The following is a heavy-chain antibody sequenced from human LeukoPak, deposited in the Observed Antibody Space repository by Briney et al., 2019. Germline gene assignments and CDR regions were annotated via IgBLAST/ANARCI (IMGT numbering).Heavy chain of an antibody. Sequence: GGSLRLSCAASGFTFSSYAMHWVRLAPGKGLERVAVISYDGSNKYYADPVKGRFTISRDNSKNTLYLQMNSLRAEDTAVYYCARGMDITMVRAPDYWGQGTLVTVSS. V-gene: IGHV3-30*04. J-gene: IGHJ4*02. CDR1: GFTFSSYA. CDR3: ARGMDITMVRAPDY. D-gene: IGHD3-10*01. CDR2: ISYDGSNK.